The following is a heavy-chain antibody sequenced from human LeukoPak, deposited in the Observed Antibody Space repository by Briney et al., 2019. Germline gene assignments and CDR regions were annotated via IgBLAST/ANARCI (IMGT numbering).Heavy chain of an antibody. D-gene: IGHD5-24*01. V-gene: IGHV3-23*01. Sequence: RPGGSVTLLCAASGFTFSSYAMRWVRQAPGKGLEWVLGISGSGGTKYYADSVRGRFTISRDNSKTTLYWQRNSLGAGDTAVFYCAKSTSEGYPNDAFDIWGQGKMGTVSS. CDR3: AKSTSEGYPNDAFDI. CDR2: ISGSGGTK. CDR1: GFTFSSYA. J-gene: IGHJ3*02.